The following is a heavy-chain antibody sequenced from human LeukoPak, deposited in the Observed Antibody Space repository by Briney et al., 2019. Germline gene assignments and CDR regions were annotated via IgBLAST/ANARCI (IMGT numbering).Heavy chain of an antibody. Sequence: GRSLRLSCAASGFTFDDYAMDWVRQAPGKGLEWVSGISWNSGSIGYADSVKGRFTISRDNAKNSLYLQMNSLRAEDTALYYCAKGGRFGEFNVDYWGQGTLVTVSS. CDR2: ISWNSGSI. V-gene: IGHV3-9*01. D-gene: IGHD3-10*01. CDR3: AKGGRFGEFNVDY. CDR1: GFTFDDYA. J-gene: IGHJ4*02.